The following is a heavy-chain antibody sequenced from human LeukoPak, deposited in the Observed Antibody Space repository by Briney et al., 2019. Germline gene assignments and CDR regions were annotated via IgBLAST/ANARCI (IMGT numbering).Heavy chain of an antibody. J-gene: IGHJ4*02. D-gene: IGHD2-15*01. CDR3: AKDQCSGGSCYQPDY. Sequence: PGGSLRLSCAASGFTFSSYSMNWVRQAPGKGLEGVAVISYDGSNKYYADSVKGRFTISRDNSKNTLYLQMNSLRAEDTAVYYCAKDQCSGGSCYQPDYWGQGTLVTVSS. CDR2: ISYDGSNK. V-gene: IGHV3-30*18. CDR1: GFTFSSYS.